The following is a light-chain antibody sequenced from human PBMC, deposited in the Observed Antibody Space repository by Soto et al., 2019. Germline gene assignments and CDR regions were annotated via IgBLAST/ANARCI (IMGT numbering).Light chain of an antibody. CDR1: QHIWSY. CDR3: QQRSRWPCT. V-gene: IGKV3-11*01. J-gene: IGKJ1*01. CDR2: DAS. Sequence: ELVLTQSPATLSSSPGERATLSCRASQHIWSYLAWYQQQPGQAPRLLIYDASKRATGIPARFSGSGSGTDFTLTISSLEPEDFAVYYCQQRSRWPCTFGQGTKVDIK.